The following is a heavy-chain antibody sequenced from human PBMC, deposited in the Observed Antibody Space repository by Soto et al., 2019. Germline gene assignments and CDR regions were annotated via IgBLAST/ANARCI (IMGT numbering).Heavy chain of an antibody. CDR2: IIKDGSEK. D-gene: IGHD3-10*01. Sequence: GGSLRLSCAASGFTFSDYWMTWVRQAPGKGLEWVANIIKDGSEKSYVGSVKGRFTISRDNAKNSLYLVMNSLRVEDTAVYYCARDWGGLGFWGQGTLVTVSS. J-gene: IGHJ4*02. CDR3: ARDWGGLGF. CDR1: GFTFSDYW. V-gene: IGHV3-7*03.